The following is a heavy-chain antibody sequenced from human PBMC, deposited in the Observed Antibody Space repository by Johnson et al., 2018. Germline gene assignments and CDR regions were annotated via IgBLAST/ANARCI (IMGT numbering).Heavy chain of an antibody. CDR1: GFTLSSYW. CDR3: ARGLYGDYGDVEYFQH. J-gene: IGHJ1*01. Sequence: VQLVQAGGGLVEPGGSLRLSCAVSGFTLSSYWMSWVRPAPGKGLEWVAKLNQDGSAKYYVDSVKGRFTISRNNAKNSLYLHLNSLRAEDTAVYYCARGLYGDYGDVEYFQHWGQGTLVTVSS. V-gene: IGHV3-7*01. D-gene: IGHD4-17*01. CDR2: LNQDGSAK.